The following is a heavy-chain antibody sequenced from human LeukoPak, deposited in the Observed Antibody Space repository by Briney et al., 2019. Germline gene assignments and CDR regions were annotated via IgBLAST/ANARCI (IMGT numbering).Heavy chain of an antibody. CDR3: ARGPLLLGYCSSTSCYYGMDV. J-gene: IGHJ6*02. CDR2: IYSGGST. Sequence: GGSLRLSCAASGFTVSSNYMSWVRQAPGKGLEWVSVIYSGGSTYYADSVKGRFTISRDNSKNTLYLQMNSLRAEDTAVYYCARGPLLLGYCSSTSCYYGMDVWGQGTTVTVSS. CDR1: GFTVSSNY. D-gene: IGHD2-2*01. V-gene: IGHV3-53*01.